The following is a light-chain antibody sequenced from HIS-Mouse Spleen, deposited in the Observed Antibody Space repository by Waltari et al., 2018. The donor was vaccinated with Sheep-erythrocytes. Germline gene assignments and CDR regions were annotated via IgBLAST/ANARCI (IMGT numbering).Light chain of an antibody. V-gene: IGLV2-23*01. CDR1: RSDVGMYNL. CDR3: CSYAVSSTPWV. CDR2: EGS. Sequence: QSALTQPASVSGSPGQSITISCTGTRSDVGMYNLVSWYQQHPGKAPKLMIYEGSTRPSGVSNCFSGSKSGNTASLTISGLQAEDEADYYCCSYAVSSTPWVFGGGTKLTVL. J-gene: IGLJ3*02.